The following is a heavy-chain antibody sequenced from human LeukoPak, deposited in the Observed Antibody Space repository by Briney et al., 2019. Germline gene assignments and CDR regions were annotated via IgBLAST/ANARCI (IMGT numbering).Heavy chain of an antibody. CDR3: ARDNRGLRFLEWLLFSYFDY. V-gene: IGHV3-7*01. D-gene: IGHD3-3*01. CDR2: IKQDGSEK. J-gene: IGHJ4*02. Sequence: GGSLRLSCAASGFTFNRYWMTWVRQAPGKGLEWVANIKQDGSEKYYVDSVKGRFTISRDNAKNSLYLQMNSLRAEDTAVYYCARDNRGLRFLEWLLFSYFDYWGQGTLVTVSS. CDR1: GFTFNRYW.